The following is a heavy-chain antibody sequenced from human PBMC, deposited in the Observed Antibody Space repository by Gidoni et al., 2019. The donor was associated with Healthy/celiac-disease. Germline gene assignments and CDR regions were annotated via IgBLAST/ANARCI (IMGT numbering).Heavy chain of an antibody. Sequence: QVQLQQWGAGLLKPSETLSLTCAVYGGSFSGYYWSWIRQPPGKGLEWIGEINHSGSTNYNPSLKSRVTISVDTSKNQFSLKLSSVTAADTAVYYCARGTVDIVVVPAAILRYFDYWGQGTLVTVSS. CDR3: ARGTVDIVVVPAAILRYFDY. D-gene: IGHD2-2*03. CDR1: GGSFSGYY. J-gene: IGHJ4*02. V-gene: IGHV4-34*01. CDR2: INHSGST.